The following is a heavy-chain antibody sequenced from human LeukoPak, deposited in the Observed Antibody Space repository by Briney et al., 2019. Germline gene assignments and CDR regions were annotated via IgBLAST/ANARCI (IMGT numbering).Heavy chain of an antibody. Sequence: GGSLRLSCAASGFTFSNARTSWVRQAPGKGLEWVDRIKSKTDGGTTDYAAPVKGRFTISRDDSKNTLYLQMNSLKTEDTAVYYCTTSAPYYDYVWGSYRYTEDFDYWGQGTLVAVSS. CDR2: IKSKTDGGTT. V-gene: IGHV3-15*01. D-gene: IGHD3-16*02. J-gene: IGHJ4*02. CDR3: TTSAPYYDYVWGSYRYTEDFDY. CDR1: GFTFSNAR.